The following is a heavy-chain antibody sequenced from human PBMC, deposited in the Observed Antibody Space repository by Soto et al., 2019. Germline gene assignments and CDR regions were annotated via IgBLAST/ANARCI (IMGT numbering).Heavy chain of an antibody. J-gene: IGHJ4*02. CDR2: IIPILGIA. CDR1: GGTFSSYT. CDR3: ARGTGQALYFDY. Sequence: SVKVSCKASGGTFSSYTISWVRQAHGQGLEWMGRIIPILGIANYAQKFQGRVTITADKSTSTAYMELSSLRSEDTAVYYCARGTGQALYFDYWGQGNLVTVSS. V-gene: IGHV1-69*02.